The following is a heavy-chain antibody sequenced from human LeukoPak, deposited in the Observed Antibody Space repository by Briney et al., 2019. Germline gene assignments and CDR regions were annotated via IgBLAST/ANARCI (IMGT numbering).Heavy chain of an antibody. V-gene: IGHV3-21*01. D-gene: IGHD4-17*01. CDR1: GFTFSSYS. J-gene: IGHJ4*02. CDR2: ISSSSSYI. Sequence: SGGSLRLSCAVSGFTFSSYSMNWVRQAPGKGLEWVSSISSSSSYIYYADSVKGRFTISRDNAKNSLYLQMNSLRAEDTAVYYCASFIVSVTTDTYFDYWGQGTLVTVSS. CDR3: ASFIVSVTTDTYFDY.